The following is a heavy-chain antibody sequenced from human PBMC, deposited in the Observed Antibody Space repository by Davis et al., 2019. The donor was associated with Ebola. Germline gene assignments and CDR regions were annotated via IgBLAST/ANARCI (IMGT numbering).Heavy chain of an antibody. CDR2: ISGDGGST. CDR1: GFTFDDYA. J-gene: IGHJ6*02. D-gene: IGHD3-9*01. Sequence: PGGSLRLSCAASGFTFDDYAMHWVRQAPGKGLEWVSLISGDGGSTYYADSVKGRFTISRDNSKNSLYLQMNSLRTEDTALYYCARDILTGYDYYGMDVWGQGTTVTVSS. CDR3: ARDILTGYDYYGMDV. V-gene: IGHV3-43*02.